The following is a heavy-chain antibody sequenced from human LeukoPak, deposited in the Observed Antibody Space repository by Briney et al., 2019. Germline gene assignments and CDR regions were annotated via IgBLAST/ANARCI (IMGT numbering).Heavy chain of an antibody. CDR2: VYYSGST. CDR3: ARSGYSYGADAVDI. J-gene: IGHJ3*02. D-gene: IGHD5-18*01. Sequence: PSETLSLTCTVSGGSISSYYWSWIRQPPGKGLEWIGYVYYSGSTNCNPSLKSRVTISVDTSKKQFSLKLSSVTAADTAVYYCARSGYSYGADAVDIWGQGTMVTVSS. CDR1: GGSISSYY. V-gene: IGHV4-59*01.